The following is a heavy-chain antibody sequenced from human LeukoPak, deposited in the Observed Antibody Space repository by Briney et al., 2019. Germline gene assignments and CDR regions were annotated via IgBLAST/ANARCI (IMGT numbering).Heavy chain of an antibody. J-gene: IGHJ3*02. CDR2: ISSSGSTI. V-gene: IGHV3-48*03. Sequence: GRSLRLSCAASGFTFCSYEMNWVRQAPGKGLEWVSYISSSGSTIYYADSVKGRFTISRDNAKNSLYLQMNSLRAEDTAVYYCSKGSPAFDIWGQGTMVTVSS. CDR3: SKGSPAFDI. CDR1: GFTFCSYE.